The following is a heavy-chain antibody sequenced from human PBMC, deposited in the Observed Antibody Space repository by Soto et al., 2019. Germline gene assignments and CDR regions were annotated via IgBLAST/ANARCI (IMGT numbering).Heavy chain of an antibody. CDR1: GKSLSGYY. V-gene: IGHV4-34*01. D-gene: IGHD6-13*01. CDR3: ARHHVRGRTIAAAAEF. CDR2: INHSGNT. J-gene: IGHJ4*02. Sequence: QVQLQQWGAGLLKPSETLSLTCAVYGKSLSGYYWSWIRQPPGKALEWIGEINHSGNTNYNPSLNSRVTISIDTSKNHLFLNLSSVTAADTAMYYCARHHVRGRTIAAAAEFWGQGTLVTVSS.